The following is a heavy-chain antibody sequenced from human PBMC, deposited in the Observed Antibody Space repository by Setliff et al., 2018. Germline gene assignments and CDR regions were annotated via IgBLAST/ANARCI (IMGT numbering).Heavy chain of an antibody. CDR3: AKDSRSGGAYPLVDFDV. D-gene: IGHD2-15*01. V-gene: IGHV3-23*01. J-gene: IGHJ3*01. Sequence: PGGSLRLSCAASGFTFSNYAMTWVRQTPGKGLEWVSSISGSGGLPNYADSVEGRFTISRDNSQNTVFLQMNSLRVEDTAVYYCAKDSRSGGAYPLVDFDVWGQGTMVTVS. CDR2: ISGSGGLP. CDR1: GFTFSNYA.